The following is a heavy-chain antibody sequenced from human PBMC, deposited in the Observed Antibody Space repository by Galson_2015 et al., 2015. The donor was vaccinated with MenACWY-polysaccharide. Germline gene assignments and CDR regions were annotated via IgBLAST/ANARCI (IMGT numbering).Heavy chain of an antibody. J-gene: IGHJ4*02. CDR1: GFTFSSYS. CDR3: AREALGYYYDSSGYYMGY. Sequence: SLRLSCAASGFTFSSYSMNWVRQAPGKGLEWVSSISSSSSYIYYADSVKGRFTISRDNAKNSLYLQMNSLRAEDTAVYYCAREALGYYYDSSGYYMGYWGQGTL. CDR2: ISSSSSYI. V-gene: IGHV3-21*01. D-gene: IGHD3-22*01.